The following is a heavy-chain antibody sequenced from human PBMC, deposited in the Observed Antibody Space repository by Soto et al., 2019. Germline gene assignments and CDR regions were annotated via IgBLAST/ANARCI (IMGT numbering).Heavy chain of an antibody. J-gene: IGHJ6*02. Sequence: QVQLVQSGAEVKKPGASVKVSCKASGYTFTSYDINWVRQATGQGLEWMGWMNPNRGNTGYAQKFQGRVTITSNTSISTAYMELGSLRSADNAAYYCARRELSSSSSFSYYSSGIDVWGQGTTVSVSS. CDR2: MNPNRGNT. V-gene: IGHV1-8*01. CDR3: ARRELSSSSSFSYYSSGIDV. D-gene: IGHD6-6*01. CDR1: GYTFTSYD.